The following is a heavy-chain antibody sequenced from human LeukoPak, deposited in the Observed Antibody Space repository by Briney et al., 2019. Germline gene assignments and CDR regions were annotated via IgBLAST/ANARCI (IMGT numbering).Heavy chain of an antibody. Sequence: GGSLRLSCAASGVTVSSNYMSWVRQAPGKGLEWVSAISGSGGSTYYADSVKGRFTISRDNSKNTLYLQMNSLRAEDTAVYYCANPNGGYSYGWYYWGQGTLVTVSS. V-gene: IGHV3-23*01. D-gene: IGHD5-18*01. CDR2: ISGSGGST. CDR1: GVTVSSNY. J-gene: IGHJ4*02. CDR3: ANPNGGYSYGWYY.